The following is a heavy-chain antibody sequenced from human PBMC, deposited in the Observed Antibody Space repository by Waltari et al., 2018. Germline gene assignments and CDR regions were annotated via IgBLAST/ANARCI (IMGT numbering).Heavy chain of an antibody. CDR3: AKSRGFEY. CDR1: GFTFSRYW. Sequence: EVHLVESGGGLVQPGGSLRLYWGASGFTFSRYWMSWVRQTPGKGLEWVANINYDGSQKYYVDSVKGRFSISRDNAKNSVYLQMNSLRVEDTAVYYCAKSRGFEYWGQGTLITVSS. J-gene: IGHJ4*02. D-gene: IGHD2-2*01. V-gene: IGHV3-7*01. CDR2: INYDGSQK.